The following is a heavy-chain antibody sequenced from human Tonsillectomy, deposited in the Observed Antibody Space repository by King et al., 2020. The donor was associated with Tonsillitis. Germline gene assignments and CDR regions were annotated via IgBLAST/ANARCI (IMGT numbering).Heavy chain of an antibody. CDR2: ISSSGSTI. CDR1: GFTFSDYY. J-gene: IGHJ3*02. D-gene: IGHD4-17*01. CDR3: ARDAERDYGDSLGENAFDI. Sequence: VQLVESGGGLVKPGGSLRLSCAASGFTFSDYYMSWIRQAPGKGLEWVSYISSSGSTIYYADSVKGRFTIPRDNAKNSLYLQMNSLRAEDTAVYYCARDAERDYGDSLGENAFDIWGQGTMVTVSS. V-gene: IGHV3-11*01.